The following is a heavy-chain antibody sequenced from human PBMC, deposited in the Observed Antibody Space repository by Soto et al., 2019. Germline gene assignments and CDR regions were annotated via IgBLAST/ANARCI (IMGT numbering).Heavy chain of an antibody. Sequence: QVQLVESGGGVVQPGRSLRLSCAASGFTFSSYGMHWVRQAPGKGLEWVAVISYDGSNTYYADSVKGRFTISRDNSKNTLYLQMNSLRAEDTAVYYCAKESAVLRFLEWLLDGAVDIWGEGTMFTVSS. CDR2: ISYDGSNT. CDR3: AKESAVLRFLEWLLDGAVDI. V-gene: IGHV3-30*18. D-gene: IGHD3-3*01. CDR1: GFTFSSYG. J-gene: IGHJ3*02.